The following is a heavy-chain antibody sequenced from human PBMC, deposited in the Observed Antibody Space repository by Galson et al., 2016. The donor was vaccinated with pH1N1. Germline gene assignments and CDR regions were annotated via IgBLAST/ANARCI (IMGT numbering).Heavy chain of an antibody. J-gene: IGHJ3*02. CDR2: ISAGSTAT. Sequence: SLRLSCAASGFIFSSYAMTWVRQAPGRGLEWVSSISAGSTATFYADSVKGRFTISRGTSKNTLYLQMNSLRAGDTAVYYCASSHITIFGLAPGYAFDIWGQGTMVTVSS. CDR1: GFIFSSYA. D-gene: IGHD3-3*01. CDR3: ASSHITIFGLAPGYAFDI. V-gene: IGHV3-23*01.